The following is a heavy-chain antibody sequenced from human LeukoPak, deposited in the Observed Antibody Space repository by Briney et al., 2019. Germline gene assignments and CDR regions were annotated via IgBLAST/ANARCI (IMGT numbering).Heavy chain of an antibody. CDR3: ARSVEGYCSGGSCYSYYYYMDV. D-gene: IGHD2-15*01. CDR2: IYYSGST. Sequence: SETLSLTCTVSGGSISNYWSWIRQPPGKGLEWIGYIYYSGSTNYNPSLRSRVTISVDTSKNQFSLKLSSVTAADTAVYYCARSVEGYCSGGSCYSYYYYMDVWGKGTTVTVSS. CDR1: GGSISNY. V-gene: IGHV4-59*01. J-gene: IGHJ6*03.